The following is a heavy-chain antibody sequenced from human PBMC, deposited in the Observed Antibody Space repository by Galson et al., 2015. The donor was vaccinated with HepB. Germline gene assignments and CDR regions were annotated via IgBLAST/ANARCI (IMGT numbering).Heavy chain of an antibody. J-gene: IGHJ4*02. V-gene: IGHV3-7*03. CDR1: GFTFSNYW. CDR2: IKQDGSEK. D-gene: IGHD3-9*01. CDR3: ARGLITILSYFDY. Sequence: SLRLSCAASGFTFSNYWMSWVRQAPGKGLEWVANIKQDGSEKYYVDSVKGRFTISRDNAKNSLYLQMNGLRAEDTAVYYCARGLITILSYFDYWGQGTLVTVSS.